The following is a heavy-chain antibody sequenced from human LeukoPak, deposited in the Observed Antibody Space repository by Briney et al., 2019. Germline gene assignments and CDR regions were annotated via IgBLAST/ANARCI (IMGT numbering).Heavy chain of an antibody. CDR2: INHSGST. Sequence: SETLSLTCTVSGGSISSYYWSWIRQPPGKGLEWIGEINHSGSTNYNPSLKSRVTISVDTSKNQFSLKLSSVTAADTAVYYCARDRHDFDWLLYFDYWGQGTLVTVSS. V-gene: IGHV4-34*01. CDR1: GGSISSYY. J-gene: IGHJ4*02. CDR3: ARDRHDFDWLLYFDY. D-gene: IGHD3-9*01.